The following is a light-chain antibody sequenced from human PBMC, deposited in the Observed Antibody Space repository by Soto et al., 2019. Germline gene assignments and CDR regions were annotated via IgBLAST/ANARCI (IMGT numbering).Light chain of an antibody. V-gene: IGKV3-20*01. CDR3: QQYGTSPRT. CDR2: GVS. Sequence: EIVLTQSPATLSSFPGDRVTLSCRASQSVRYNYLAWYQQKPGQAPRLLIYGVSTRATGIPDRFSGSGSGTDFTLTISRLDPEDFAVYYCQQYGTSPRTFGQGTKVDIK. CDR1: QSVRYNY. J-gene: IGKJ1*01.